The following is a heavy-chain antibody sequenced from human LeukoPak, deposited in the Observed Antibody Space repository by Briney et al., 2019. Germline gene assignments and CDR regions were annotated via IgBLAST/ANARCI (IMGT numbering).Heavy chain of an antibody. CDR1: GGSFSGYY. J-gene: IGHJ4*02. Sequence: SETLSLTCAVYGGSFSGYYWSWIRQPPGKGLEWIGEINHSGSTNYNPSPKSRGTISVDTSKNQFSLKLSSVTAADTAVYYCAGGPGGYSYGYWNWGQGTLVTVSS. V-gene: IGHV4-34*01. CDR3: AGGPGGYSYGYWN. D-gene: IGHD5-18*01. CDR2: INHSGST.